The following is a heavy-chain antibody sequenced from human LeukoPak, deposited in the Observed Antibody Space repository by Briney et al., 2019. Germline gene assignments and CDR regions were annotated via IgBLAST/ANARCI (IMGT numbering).Heavy chain of an antibody. CDR3: ARLGAARSLPYFDY. CDR2: IYYSGST. V-gene: IGHV4-59*12. D-gene: IGHD6-6*01. J-gene: IGHJ4*02. CDR1: GGSISSYY. Sequence: SETLSLTCTVSGGSISSYYWSWIRQPPGKGLEWIGYIYYSGSTNYNPSLKSRVTISVDTSKNQFSLKLSSVTAADTAVYYCARLGAARSLPYFDYWGQGTLVTVSS.